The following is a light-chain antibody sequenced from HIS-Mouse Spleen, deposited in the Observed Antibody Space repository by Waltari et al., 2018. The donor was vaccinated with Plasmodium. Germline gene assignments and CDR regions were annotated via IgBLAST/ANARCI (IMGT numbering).Light chain of an antibody. J-gene: IGLJ2*01. CDR2: EDS. V-gene: IGLV3-10*01. Sequence: SYELTQPPSVSVSPGQTARITCSGDVLPKKYAYWYQQKSGQAPVLVIYEDSKRPAGIPERFSGANSGNPASLTITGAQAEDEADYYCNSRDSSGNHVVFGGGTKLTVL. CDR1: VLPKKY. CDR3: NSRDSSGNHVV.